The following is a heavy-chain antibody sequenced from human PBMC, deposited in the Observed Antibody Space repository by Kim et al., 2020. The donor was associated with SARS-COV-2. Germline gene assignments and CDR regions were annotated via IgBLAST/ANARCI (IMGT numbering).Heavy chain of an antibody. D-gene: IGHD6-19*01. CDR3: ARGDSSGCFDY. Sequence: NDDAVSVKSRITINPDPSQNQFSLQLNSVTPEDTAVYYCARGDSSGCFDYWGQGTLVTVSS. V-gene: IGHV6-1*01. J-gene: IGHJ4*02. CDR2: N.